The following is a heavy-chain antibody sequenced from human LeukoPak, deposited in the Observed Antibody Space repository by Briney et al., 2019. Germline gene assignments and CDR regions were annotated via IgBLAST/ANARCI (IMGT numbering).Heavy chain of an antibody. D-gene: IGHD3-10*01. CDR1: GYTFIGYY. CDR2: INPNSGGT. J-gene: IGHJ4*02. CDR3: ARVARGVYYFDY. V-gene: IGHV1-2*02. Sequence: ASVKVSCKASGYTFIGYYMHWVRQAPGQGLEWMGWINPNSGGTNYAQKFQGRVTMTRDTSISTAYMELSRLRPDDTAVYYCARVARGVYYFDYWGQGTLVTVSS.